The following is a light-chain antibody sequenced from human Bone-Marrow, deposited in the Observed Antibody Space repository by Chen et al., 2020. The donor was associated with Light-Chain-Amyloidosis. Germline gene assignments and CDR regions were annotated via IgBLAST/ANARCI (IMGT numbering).Light chain of an antibody. CDR2: EVT. Sequence: QSALTQPASVSGPPGQSITISCTGTSSDVGGANHVSWYQQHPDKAPKLMIYEVTNRPSWVPDRFSGSKSDNTASLTISGLQTEDEADYFCSSYTITNTLVFGSGTRVTVL. J-gene: IGLJ1*01. V-gene: IGLV2-14*01. CDR3: SSYTITNTLV. CDR1: SSDVGGANH.